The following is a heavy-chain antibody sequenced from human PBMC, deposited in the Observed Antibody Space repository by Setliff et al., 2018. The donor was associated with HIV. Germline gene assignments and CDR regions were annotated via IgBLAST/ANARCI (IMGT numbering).Heavy chain of an antibody. CDR1: GGSISSGSYY. CDR2: IYTSGST. Sequence: PSETLSLTCTVSGGSISSGSYYWSWIRQPAGKGLEWIGHIYTSGSTNYNPSLKSRVTISVDTSKNQFSLKLSSVTAADTAVYYCARGGAVAGSWGQGTLVTVSS. D-gene: IGHD6-19*01. CDR3: ARGGAVAGS. J-gene: IGHJ4*02. V-gene: IGHV4-61*09.